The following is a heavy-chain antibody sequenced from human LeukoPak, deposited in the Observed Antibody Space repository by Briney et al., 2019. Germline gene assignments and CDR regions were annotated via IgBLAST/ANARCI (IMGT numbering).Heavy chain of an antibody. CDR2: ISDNGGMT. CDR3: YVSGWTEDIDN. D-gene: IGHD6-19*01. V-gene: IGHV3-64D*06. J-gene: IGHJ4*02. CDR1: GITFSSHA. Sequence: GGSLRLSCPASGITFSSHAMHWVRQAPGKGLEYVSAISDNGGMTFYADSVKGGFTISRDNSKNTLYLQMSSLRGEDTAVYYCYVSGWTEDIDNWGQGTLVTVSS.